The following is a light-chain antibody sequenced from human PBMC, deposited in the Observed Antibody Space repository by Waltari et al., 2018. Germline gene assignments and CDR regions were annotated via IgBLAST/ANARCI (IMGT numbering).Light chain of an antibody. CDR1: SSDVGGYNY. J-gene: IGLJ3*02. Sequence: QSALTQPASVSGSPGQSITISCTGTSSDVGGYNYVSWYQPHPGKAPKLMIYDVSKRPSGASNRFSGSKSGHTASLTISGLHAEDEADYYCSSYTSSSTWVFGGGTKLTVL. CDR3: SSYTSSSTWV. CDR2: DVS. V-gene: IGLV2-14*01.